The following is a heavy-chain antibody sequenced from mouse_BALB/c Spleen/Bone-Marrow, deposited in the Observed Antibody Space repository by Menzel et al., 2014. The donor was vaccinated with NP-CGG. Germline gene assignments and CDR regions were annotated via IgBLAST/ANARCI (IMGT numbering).Heavy chain of an antibody. J-gene: IGHJ1*01. D-gene: IGHD2-4*01. CDR1: GFNIKDTY. CDR3: ANYDYGWYFDV. Sequence: VQLKESGAELAKPGASVKLSCTASGFNIKDTYMHWVKQRPEQGLEWIGRIDPANGNTKYDPKFQGKATITADTSSNTAYLQLSSLTSEDTAVYYCANYDYGWYFDVWGAGTTVTVSS. CDR2: IDPANGNT. V-gene: IGHV14-3*02.